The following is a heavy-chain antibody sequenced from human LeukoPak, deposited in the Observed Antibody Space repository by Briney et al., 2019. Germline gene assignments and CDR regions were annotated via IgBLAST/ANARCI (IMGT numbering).Heavy chain of an antibody. D-gene: IGHD1-14*01. CDR2: IYYTGST. CDR3: ARLFRGPPDSYFDH. J-gene: IGHJ4*02. V-gene: IGHV4-39*01. CDR1: GGSISSSSYY. Sequence: SETLSLTCTVSGGSISSSSYYWGWIRQPPGKGLEWIGNIYYTGSTYYNPSLRSRVTISVDTSKNQLSLKLISVTAADTAVYYCARLFRGPPDSYFDHWGQGTLVTVSS.